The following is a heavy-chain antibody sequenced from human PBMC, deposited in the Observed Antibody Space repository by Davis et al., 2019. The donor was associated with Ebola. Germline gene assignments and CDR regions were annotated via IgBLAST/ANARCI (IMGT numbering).Heavy chain of an antibody. J-gene: IGHJ4*02. V-gene: IGHV3-66*01. CDR2: IYDHST. D-gene: IGHD3-10*01. CDR3: ARGLVGESSVGIDQ. CDR1: GFTVSSNH. Sequence: PGGSLRLSCAASGFTVSSNHMSWVRQAPGKGLEWVSVIYDHSTAYADSVRGRFTISRDNAKNTLYLQMNSLRAEDTAMYYCARGLVGESSVGIDQWGQGTLVTVSS.